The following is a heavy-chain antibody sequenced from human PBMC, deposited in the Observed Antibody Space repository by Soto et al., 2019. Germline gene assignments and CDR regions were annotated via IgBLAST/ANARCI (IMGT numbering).Heavy chain of an antibody. D-gene: IGHD6-19*01. Sequence: EMQLLESGGGLVQPGGSLRLSCAASGFTFGTYAMTWVRQAPGKGLEWVSAISGRGSSTYSADSVRGRFIISRDNSKNTLYLQMSSLRAEDTAVYYCAKGGWTAGMDVWGQGTTVTVSS. J-gene: IGHJ6*02. CDR3: AKGGWTAGMDV. CDR1: GFTFGTYA. CDR2: ISGRGSST. V-gene: IGHV3-23*01.